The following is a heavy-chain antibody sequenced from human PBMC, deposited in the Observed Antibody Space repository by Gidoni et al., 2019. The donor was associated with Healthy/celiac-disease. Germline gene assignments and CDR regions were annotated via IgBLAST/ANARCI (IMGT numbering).Heavy chain of an antibody. V-gene: IGHV3-21*01. Sequence: EVQLVEPGGGLVKPGGSLRLSCAASGFTFSSYSMNWVRQAPGKGLEWVSSISSSSSYIYYADSVKGRFTISRDNAKNSLYLQMNSLRAEDTAVYYCARDWNVDTAMVWSVFDYWGQGTLVTVSS. D-gene: IGHD5-18*01. CDR1: GFTFSSYS. CDR3: ARDWNVDTAMVWSVFDY. CDR2: ISSSSSYI. J-gene: IGHJ4*02.